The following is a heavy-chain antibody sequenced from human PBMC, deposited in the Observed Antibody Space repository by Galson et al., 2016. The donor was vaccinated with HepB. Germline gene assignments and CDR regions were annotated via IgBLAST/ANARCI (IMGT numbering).Heavy chain of an antibody. CDR2: IGTAGDT. Sequence: SLRLSCAASGFTFSSYDMHWVRQATGKGLEWVSTIGTAGDTYYPGSVKGRFTISRDNSKNTLYLQMNTLRSEDTAIYYCAKRIGAGGQFDYWGQGTLVTVSS. CDR3: AKRIGAGGQFDY. D-gene: IGHD6-13*01. V-gene: IGHV3-13*04. CDR1: GFTFSSYD. J-gene: IGHJ4*02.